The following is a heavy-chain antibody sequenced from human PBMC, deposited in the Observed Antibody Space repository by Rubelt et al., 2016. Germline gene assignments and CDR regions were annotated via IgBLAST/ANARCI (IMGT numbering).Heavy chain of an antibody. CDR1: GFTFRSYS. CDR3: ARNLYYGMDV. Sequence: EVQLVESGGGLVQPGGSLRLSCAASGFTFRSYSMNWVRQAPGKGLEWLSYISGSGTTIYYADSVKGRFTISRDNAKNSLYLQMNSLRAEDTAVYYCARNLYYGMDVWGQGTTVTVSS. CDR2: ISGSGTTI. V-gene: IGHV3-48*04. D-gene: IGHD2-2*02. J-gene: IGHJ6*02.